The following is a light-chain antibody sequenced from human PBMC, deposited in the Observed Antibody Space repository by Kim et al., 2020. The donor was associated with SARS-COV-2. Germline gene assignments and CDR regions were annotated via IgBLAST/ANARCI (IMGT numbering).Light chain of an antibody. V-gene: IGKV3-15*01. J-gene: IGKJ1*01. CDR3: QQYNNWPPWT. CDR1: QSVSST. Sequence: SPGESATLSCMASQSVSSTLAWYQQKPGQAPRLLIYGASTRATGIPARFSGSGSGTEFTLTISSLHSEDFAVYYCQQYNNWPPWTFGQGTKVDIK. CDR2: GAS.